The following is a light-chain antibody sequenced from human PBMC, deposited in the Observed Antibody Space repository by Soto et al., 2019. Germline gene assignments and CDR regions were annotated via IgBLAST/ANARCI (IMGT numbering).Light chain of an antibody. CDR2: DVS. CDR1: SSDVGGYNY. V-gene: IGLV2-11*01. CDR3: CSYASSYTFG. Sequence: QSALTQPRSVSGSPGQSVTISCTGTSSDVGGYNYVSWYQQHPGKAPKLMIYDVSKRPSGVPDRFSGSKSGNTASLTISGLQAEGEADYYRCSYASSYTFGFGTGTKGTVL. J-gene: IGLJ1*01.